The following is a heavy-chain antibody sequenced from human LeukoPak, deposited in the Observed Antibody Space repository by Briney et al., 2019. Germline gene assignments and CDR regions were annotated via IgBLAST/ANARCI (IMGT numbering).Heavy chain of an antibody. V-gene: IGHV4-59*12. CDR2: IYYSGST. CDR1: GGSISSYY. CDR3: AGAVAGTRWFDP. D-gene: IGHD6-19*01. Sequence: SETLSLTCTVSGGSISSYYWSWIRQPPGKGLEWIGYIYYSGSTYYNPSLKSRVTISVDTSKNQFSLKLSSVTAADTAVYYCAGAVAGTRWFDPWGQGTLVTVSS. J-gene: IGHJ5*02.